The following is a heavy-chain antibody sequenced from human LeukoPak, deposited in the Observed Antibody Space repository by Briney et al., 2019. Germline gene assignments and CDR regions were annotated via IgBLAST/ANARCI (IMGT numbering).Heavy chain of an antibody. J-gene: IGHJ2*01. Sequence: GGSLRLSCAASGFTVSTNYMSWVRQAPGKGLEWISIIYSGESTYYADSVEGRFIVSRDISKNTVYLQMNSLRVDDTAVYSCARVGDHYHWYFDPWGRGTLVTVSS. CDR1: GFTVSTNY. D-gene: IGHD3-10*01. V-gene: IGHV3-53*01. CDR3: ARVGDHYHWYFDP. CDR2: IYSGEST.